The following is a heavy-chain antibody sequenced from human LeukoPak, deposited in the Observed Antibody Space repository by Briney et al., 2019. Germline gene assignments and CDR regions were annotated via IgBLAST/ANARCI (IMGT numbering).Heavy chain of an antibody. V-gene: IGHV4-34*01. CDR2: INHSGST. CDR1: GGSFSGYY. Sequence: SETLSLTCAVYGGSFSGYYWSWIRQPPGKGLEWIGEINHSGSTNYNPSLKSRVTISVDTSKNQFSLKLSSVTAADTAVYYCARYSSSWYRFIGSVKRAYFDYWGQGTLATVSS. CDR3: ARYSSSWYRFIGSVKRAYFDY. J-gene: IGHJ4*02. D-gene: IGHD6-13*01.